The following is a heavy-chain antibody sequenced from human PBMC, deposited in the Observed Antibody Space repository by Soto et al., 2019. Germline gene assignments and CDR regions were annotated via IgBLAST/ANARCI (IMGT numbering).Heavy chain of an antibody. CDR3: AMIEYSSGSDY. J-gene: IGHJ4*02. CDR2: IMPICGTT. D-gene: IGHD6-19*01. V-gene: IGHV1-69*01. Sequence: QVQLVQSGAEVKKPGSSVKVSCKASGGTFSSFPIAWVRQAPGQGLEWVGGIMPICGTTKYAQNFRDRVTIYADESTSTAYLELSSLRFEDTAVYYCAMIEYSSGSDYWGQGTLVTVFS. CDR1: GGTFSSFP.